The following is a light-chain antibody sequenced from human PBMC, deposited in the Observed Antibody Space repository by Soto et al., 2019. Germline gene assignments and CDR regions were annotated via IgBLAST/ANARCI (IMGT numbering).Light chain of an antibody. CDR1: QTVSIF. J-gene: IGKJ5*01. Sequence: DIQMTQSPPSLSASVGDRVSITCRASQTVSIFLNWYQHKSGRAPTLLIHSASTLQTGVPSRFTGSGSGTDFTLTITNVQPEDFATYYCKQSYTAPLSFGQGTRLEIK. CDR2: SAS. V-gene: IGKV1-39*01. CDR3: KQSYTAPLS.